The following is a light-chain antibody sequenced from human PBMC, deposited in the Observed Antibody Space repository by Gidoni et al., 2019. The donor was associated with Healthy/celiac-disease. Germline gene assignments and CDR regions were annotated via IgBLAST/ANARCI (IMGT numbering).Light chain of an antibody. Sequence: EIVMTQPPATLSVSPGERATLSCRASQSVSSNLAWYQQKPGQAPRLLIYGASTRAPGIPARFSGSGSGTEFTLTISSLQSEDVAVYYCQQYNNWPFTFGPGTKVDIK. CDR3: QQYNNWPFT. CDR1: QSVSSN. CDR2: GAS. V-gene: IGKV3-15*01. J-gene: IGKJ3*01.